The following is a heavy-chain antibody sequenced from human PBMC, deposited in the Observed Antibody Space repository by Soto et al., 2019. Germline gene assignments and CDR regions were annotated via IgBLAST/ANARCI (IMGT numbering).Heavy chain of an antibody. CDR2: IYYSGST. CDR3: AREGVQSPGMDV. CDR1: GGSISSYY. Sequence: SETLSLTCTVSGGSISSYYWSWIRQPPGKGLEWIGYIYYSGSTNYNPSLKSRVTISVDTSKNQFSLKLSTVTAADTAVYYCAREGVQSPGMDVWGQGTTVTVSS. J-gene: IGHJ6*02. V-gene: IGHV4-59*01. D-gene: IGHD3-16*01.